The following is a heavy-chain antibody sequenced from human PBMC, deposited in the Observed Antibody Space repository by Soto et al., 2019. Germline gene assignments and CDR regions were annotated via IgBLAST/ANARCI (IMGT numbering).Heavy chain of an antibody. CDR1: GFTFSSYG. V-gene: IGHV3-33*01. CDR2: IRYDGSNK. Sequence: QVQLVESGGGVVQPGRSLRLSCAASGFTFSSYGMHWVRQAPGKGLEWVAVIRYDGSNKNYADSVKGRFTISRDNSKNTLYLQMTILRAEDTAVYYCQVVVTTNFDCWGQGTLVAVST. J-gene: IGHJ4*02. D-gene: IGHD4-4*01. CDR3: QVVVTTNFDC.